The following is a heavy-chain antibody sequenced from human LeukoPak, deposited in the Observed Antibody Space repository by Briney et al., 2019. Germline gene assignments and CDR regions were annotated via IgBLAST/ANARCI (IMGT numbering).Heavy chain of an antibody. Sequence: PSETLSLTCAVYGGSFSGYYWSWIRQPPGKGLEWIGEINHSGSTNYNTPLKSRVTISVDTSKNQFSLKLSSVTAADTAVYYCARGPSQINFDYWGQGTLVTVSS. V-gene: IGHV4-34*01. CDR3: ARGPSQINFDY. J-gene: IGHJ4*02. CDR2: INHSGST. CDR1: GGSFSGYY.